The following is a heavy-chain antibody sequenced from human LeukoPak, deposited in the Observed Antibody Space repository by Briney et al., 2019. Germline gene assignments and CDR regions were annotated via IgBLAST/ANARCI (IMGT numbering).Heavy chain of an antibody. V-gene: IGHV3-33*01. D-gene: IGHD1-1*01. CDR1: GFTFSNYG. Sequence: GGSLRLSCGASGFTFSNYGMHWVRQAPGKGLEWVAVTWYDGSNENYADSVKGRFTISRDNSKNTLYLQMNSLRAEDTAVYYCAREGSWGTSLAQNWFDPWGQGTLVIVSS. CDR3: AREGSWGTSLAQNWFDP. CDR2: TWYDGSNE. J-gene: IGHJ5*02.